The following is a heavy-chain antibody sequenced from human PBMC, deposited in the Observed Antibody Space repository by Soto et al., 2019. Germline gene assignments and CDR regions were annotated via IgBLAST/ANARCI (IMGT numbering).Heavy chain of an antibody. J-gene: IGHJ4*02. CDR1: GFTFMDHY. Sequence: EVQLVESGGGLVQPGGSRRLSGAASGFTFMDHYMDWVRQAPGKGREWVGRSRNKANSYSTEYAGSVKGRFTISRDESKNSLYLQMNSLKTEDTAVYYCARFSGSYTRGLDYWGQGTLVTVSS. D-gene: IGHD1-26*01. V-gene: IGHV3-72*01. CDR3: ARFSGSYTRGLDY. CDR2: SRNKANSYST.